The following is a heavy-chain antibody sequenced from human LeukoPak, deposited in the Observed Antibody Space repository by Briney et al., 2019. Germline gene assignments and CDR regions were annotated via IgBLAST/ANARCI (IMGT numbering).Heavy chain of an antibody. CDR1: GFTFSSYA. V-gene: IGHV3-23*01. D-gene: IGHD3-22*01. CDR3: AKGPSYYYDSSGYYYFDY. CDR2: ISGSGGST. J-gene: IGHJ4*02. Sequence: GGSLRLSCAASGFTFSSYAMSWVRQAPGKGLEWVSAISGSGGSTYYADSVKGRFTISGDNSKNTLYLQMNSLRAEDTAVYYCAKGPSYYYDSSGYYYFDYWGQGTLVTVSS.